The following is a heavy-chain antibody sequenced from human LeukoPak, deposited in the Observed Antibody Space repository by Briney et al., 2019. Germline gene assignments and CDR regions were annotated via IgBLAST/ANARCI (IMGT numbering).Heavy chain of an antibody. J-gene: IGHJ4*02. CDR2: ISGSGGST. Sequence: GASLRLSCAASGFTFSSYAMSWVRQAPGKGLEWVSAISGSGGSTYYADSVKGRFTISRDTSRKTLFLQMNSLRVEDTAVYYCTKSDSNPWEGNFFDYWGQGTLVTVSS. V-gene: IGHV3-23*01. CDR3: TKSDSNPWEGNFFDY. D-gene: IGHD1-26*01. CDR1: GFTFSSYA.